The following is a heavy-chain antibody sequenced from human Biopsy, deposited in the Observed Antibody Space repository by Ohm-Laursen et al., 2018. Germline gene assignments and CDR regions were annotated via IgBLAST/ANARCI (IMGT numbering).Heavy chain of an antibody. V-gene: IGHV4-31*01. Sequence: SQTLSLTCPVSGDSISSGVYYWNWLRQHPEKGLEWIGYISSGGYRKYTPSLQSLITISMDTSRNQFSLRLNSVTSADTAVYYCARAPYVSGSFGWFDPWGQGIVVTVSS. D-gene: IGHD3-10*01. J-gene: IGHJ5*02. CDR2: ISSGGYR. CDR1: GDSISSGVYY. CDR3: ARAPYVSGSFGWFDP.